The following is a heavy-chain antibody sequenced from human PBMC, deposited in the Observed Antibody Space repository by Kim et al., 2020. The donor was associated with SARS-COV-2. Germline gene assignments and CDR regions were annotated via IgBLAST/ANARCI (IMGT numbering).Heavy chain of an antibody. V-gene: IGHV3-73*01. J-gene: IGHJ4*01. CDR3: SAVGYSDRPGNF. CDR2: LRSRAKGYAT. Sequence: GGSLRLSCAASGFSFSASSIHWVRHSSGKGLEWVARLRSRAKGYATAYGASVTGRFTISRDDSKNTASLQMNSLKVDDTAVYYCSAVGYSDRPGNF. D-gene: IGHD5-18*01. CDR1: GFSFSASS.